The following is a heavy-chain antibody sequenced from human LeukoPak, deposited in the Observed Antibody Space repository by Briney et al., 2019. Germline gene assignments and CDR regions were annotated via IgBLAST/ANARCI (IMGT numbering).Heavy chain of an antibody. Sequence: VGSLRLSCAASGFTFSSYAMSWVRQAPGKGLEWVSAISGSGGSTYYADSVKGRFTISRDNSKNTLYLQMNSLRAEDTAVYYCAKDISAHSYGRFFDYWGQGTLVTVSS. D-gene: IGHD5-18*01. CDR1: GFTFSSYA. V-gene: IGHV3-23*01. CDR3: AKDISAHSYGRFFDY. CDR2: ISGSGGST. J-gene: IGHJ4*02.